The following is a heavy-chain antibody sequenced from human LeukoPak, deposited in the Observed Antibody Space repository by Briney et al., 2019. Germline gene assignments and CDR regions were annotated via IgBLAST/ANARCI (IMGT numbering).Heavy chain of an antibody. CDR2: ISGSSGST. V-gene: IGHV3-23*01. CDR3: AKDPVVVPAAGNWFDP. D-gene: IGHD2-2*01. CDR1: GFTFSNYA. Sequence: GGSLRLSCTASGFTFSNYAMSWVRQAPGKGLEWVSAISGSSGSTYYADSVKGRFTIYRDNSKNTLYLQMNSLRAEDTAVYYCAKDPVVVPAAGNWFDPWGQGTLVTVSS. J-gene: IGHJ5*02.